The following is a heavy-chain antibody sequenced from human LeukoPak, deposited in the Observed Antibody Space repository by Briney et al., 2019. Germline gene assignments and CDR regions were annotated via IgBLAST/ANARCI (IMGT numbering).Heavy chain of an antibody. CDR2: IYSGGST. CDR3: ARALYDSSGYYFDY. D-gene: IGHD3-22*01. CDR1: GFTFSSYG. V-gene: IGHV3-66*01. J-gene: IGHJ4*02. Sequence: GGSLRLSCAASGFTFSSYGMSWVRQAPGKGLEWVSLIYSGGSTYYADSVKGRFTISRDNSKNTLYLQMNSLRAEDTAVYYCARALYDSSGYYFDYWGQGTLVTVSS.